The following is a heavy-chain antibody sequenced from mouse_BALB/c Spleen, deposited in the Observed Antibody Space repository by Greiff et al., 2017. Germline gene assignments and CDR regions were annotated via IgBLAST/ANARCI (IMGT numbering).Heavy chain of an antibody. Sequence: QVQLKESGAELVRPGVSVKISCKGSGYTFTDYAMHWVKQSHAKSLEWIGVISTYYGDASYNQKFKGKATMTVDKSSSTAYMELARLTSEDSAIYYCARGGNYGSSLAWFAYWGQGTLVTVSA. CDR3: ARGGNYGSSLAWFAY. CDR1: GYTFTDYA. V-gene: IGHV1S137*01. J-gene: IGHJ3*01. D-gene: IGHD1-1*01. CDR2: ISTYYGDA.